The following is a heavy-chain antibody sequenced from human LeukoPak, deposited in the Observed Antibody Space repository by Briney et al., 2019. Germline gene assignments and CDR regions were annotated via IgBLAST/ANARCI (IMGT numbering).Heavy chain of an antibody. Sequence: GGSLRPSCAASGFTFSSYSMNWVRQAPGKGLEWVSSISSSSSYIYYADSVKGRFTISRDNAKNSLYLQMNSLRAEDTAVYYCARDEGLASGSSDYWGQGTLVTVSS. CDR3: ARDEGLASGSSDY. V-gene: IGHV3-21*01. D-gene: IGHD1-26*01. CDR2: ISSSSSYI. J-gene: IGHJ4*02. CDR1: GFTFSSYS.